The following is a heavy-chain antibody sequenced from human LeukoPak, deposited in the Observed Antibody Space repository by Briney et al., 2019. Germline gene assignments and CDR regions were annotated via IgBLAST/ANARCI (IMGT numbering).Heavy chain of an antibody. J-gene: IGHJ6*02. CDR2: ISYDGRNK. V-gene: IGHV3-30*04. CDR1: GFTFSTHA. Sequence: PGGSLRLSCAASGFTFSTHAMHWVRQAPGKGLEWVAVISYDGRNKYHADSGKGRFTISRDNSKNTLFLQMHSLRAEDTAVYYCARDGCSGGSCYSIGMDVWGQGTTVTVSS. CDR3: ARDGCSGGSCYSIGMDV. D-gene: IGHD2-15*01.